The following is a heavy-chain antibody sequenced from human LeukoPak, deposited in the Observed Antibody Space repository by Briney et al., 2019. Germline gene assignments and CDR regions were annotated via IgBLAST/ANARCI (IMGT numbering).Heavy chain of an antibody. D-gene: IGHD3-3*01. CDR1: GYTFTDYY. V-gene: IGHV1-69-2*01. Sequence: ASVKISCKVSGYTFTDYYMHWVQQVPGKGLEWMGLVDPEDGETIYAEKFQGRVTITADTPTDTAYMELSSLRSEDTAVYYCATDRAIFGVVISVGYWGQGTLVTVSS. CDR2: VDPEDGET. CDR3: ATDRAIFGVVISVGY. J-gene: IGHJ4*02.